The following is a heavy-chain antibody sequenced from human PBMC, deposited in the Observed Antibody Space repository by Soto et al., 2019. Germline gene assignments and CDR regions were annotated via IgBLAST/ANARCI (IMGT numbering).Heavy chain of an antibody. D-gene: IGHD2-15*01. CDR2: ISSSSSTI. Sequence: GGSQRLSYAASGFTFSGYSMNWVRQAPGKGLEWVSYISSSSSTIYYADSVKGRFTISRDNAKNSLYLQMNSLRAEDTAVYYCARQRRDGYSGGYFDYWGQGTLVTVSS. CDR3: ARQRRDGYSGGYFDY. CDR1: GFTFSGYS. V-gene: IGHV3-48*01. J-gene: IGHJ4*02.